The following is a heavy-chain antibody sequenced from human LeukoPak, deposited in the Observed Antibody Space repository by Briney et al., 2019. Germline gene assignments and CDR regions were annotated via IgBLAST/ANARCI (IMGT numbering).Heavy chain of an antibody. J-gene: IGHJ4*02. CDR1: GFTFSGYW. D-gene: IGHD2/OR15-2a*01. Sequence: GGSLRLSCAGSGFTFSGYWMTWVRQAPGKGLEWVANINHDGDEKNYVDSVKGLFTISRDNAKNLVDLQMTALRVEDTAVYYCATDRYYFNIDVSPLFDYWGQGTLVTVSS. CDR2: INHDGDEK. V-gene: IGHV3-7*01. CDR3: ATDRYYFNIDVSPLFDY.